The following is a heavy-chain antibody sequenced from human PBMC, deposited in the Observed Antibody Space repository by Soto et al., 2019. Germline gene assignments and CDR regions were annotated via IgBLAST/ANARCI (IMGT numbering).Heavy chain of an antibody. CDR2: IYPSDSDT. Sequence: LQISCKGSGYNFAGYWIAWVRQMPGKGLELMGIIYPSDSDTRYRPSFQGQVTISADKSISSAYLQWSSLRASDTAMYYCARGGVSTRTFDYWGQRTPVTVSS. V-gene: IGHV5-51*01. CDR3: ARGGVSTRTFDY. D-gene: IGHD3-3*01. J-gene: IGHJ4*02. CDR1: GYNFAGYW.